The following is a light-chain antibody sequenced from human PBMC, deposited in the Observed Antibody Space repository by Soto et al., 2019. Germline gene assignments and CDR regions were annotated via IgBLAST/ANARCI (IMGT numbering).Light chain of an antibody. CDR1: QSLVFSDGKTY. CDR3: MHTFAAPWT. V-gene: IGKV2D-29*01. J-gene: IGKJ1*01. CDR2: AVS. Sequence: DIVLTQTPLSLSVTPGQPASISCQSSQSLVFSDGKTYFYWYLHKPGQPPHPLIYAVSNLFSGVPDRFSGSGSGTDFTLRISRVEAEDVGIYYCMHTFAAPWTFGQGTKVEI.